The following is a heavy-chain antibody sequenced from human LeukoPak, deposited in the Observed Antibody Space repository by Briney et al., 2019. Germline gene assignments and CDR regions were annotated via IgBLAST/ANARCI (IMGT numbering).Heavy chain of an antibody. Sequence: PSETLSLTCTVSGGSISSYYWSWIRQPPGKGLEWIGYIYYSGSTNYNPSLKSRVTISVDTSKNQFSLKLSSVTAADTAVYYCARDAVGATHTEYFQHWGQGTLVTVSS. CDR1: GGSISSYY. CDR3: ARDAVGATHTEYFQH. CDR2: IYYSGST. D-gene: IGHD1-26*01. J-gene: IGHJ1*01. V-gene: IGHV4-59*01.